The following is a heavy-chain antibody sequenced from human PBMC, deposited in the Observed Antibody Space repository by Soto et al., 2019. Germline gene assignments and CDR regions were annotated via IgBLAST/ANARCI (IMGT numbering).Heavy chain of an antibody. CDR3: ATPFGVVLRGFDI. CDR2: IWYSGST. CDR1: GASISSGGNY. D-gene: IGHD3-16*01. V-gene: IGHV4-30-4*01. Sequence: QVQLQESGPGLVKPSQTLSLTCTVSGASISSGGNYWSWVRQPPGKGLEWIGSIWYSGSTYYNPSPRSRCTISVDTSKNQFSLKLNSVTAADTAVYYCATPFGVVLRGFDIWGQGTLVTVSS. J-gene: IGHJ3*02.